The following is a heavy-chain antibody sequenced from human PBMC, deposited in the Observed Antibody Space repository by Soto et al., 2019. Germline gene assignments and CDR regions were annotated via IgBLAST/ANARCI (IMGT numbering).Heavy chain of an antibody. CDR1: GGSISSGDYY. V-gene: IGHV4-30-4*01. CDR2: IYYSGST. D-gene: IGHD2-8*01. CDR3: ARGGYCTNGVCYGGYYYGMDV. Sequence: SETLSLTCTVSGGSISSGDYYWSWIRQPPGKGLEWIGYIYYSGSTYYNPSLKSRVTISVDTSKNQFSLKLSSVTAADTAVYYCARGGYCTNGVCYGGYYYGMDVWGQGTTVTVSS. J-gene: IGHJ6*02.